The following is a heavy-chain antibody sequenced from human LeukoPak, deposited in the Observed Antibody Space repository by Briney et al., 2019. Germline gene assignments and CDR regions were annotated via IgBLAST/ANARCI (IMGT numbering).Heavy chain of an antibody. CDR3: ATWAPASSSWYERLYYYYGMDV. Sequence: ASVTVSCTASGYTFTSYDINWVRQAPGQGLEWMGWMNPNRGNTGYAQTFQGRVTMTRNTSISTAYMELTSLRSEDTAVYYCATWAPASSSWYERLYYYYGMDVWGQGTTVTVSS. D-gene: IGHD6-13*01. J-gene: IGHJ6*02. CDR1: GYTFTSYD. V-gene: IGHV1-8*01. CDR2: MNPNRGNT.